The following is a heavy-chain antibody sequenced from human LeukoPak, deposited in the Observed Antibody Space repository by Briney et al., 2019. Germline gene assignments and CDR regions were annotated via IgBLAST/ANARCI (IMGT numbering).Heavy chain of an antibody. CDR2: INHSGST. D-gene: IGHD4-11*01. CDR3: ARKKGLQYYFDY. V-gene: IGHV4-34*01. Sequence: NPSETLSLTCAVYGGSFSGYYWSWIRQPPGKGLEWIGEINHSGSTNYNPSLKSRVTISADTSKNQFSLKLSSVTAADTAVYYCARKKGLQYYFDYWGQGTLVTVSS. J-gene: IGHJ4*02. CDR1: GGSFSGYY.